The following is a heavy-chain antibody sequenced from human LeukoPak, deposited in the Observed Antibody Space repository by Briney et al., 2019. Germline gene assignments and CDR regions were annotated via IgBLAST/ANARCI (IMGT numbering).Heavy chain of an antibody. CDR2: IYYSGST. Sequence: SETLSLTCTVPGGSISSGDYYWSWIRQPPGKGLEWIGYIYYSGSTYYNPSLKSRVTISVDTSKNQFSLKLSSVTAADTAVYYCARGYYTTTVVKEDAFDIWGQGTMVTVSS. V-gene: IGHV4-30-4*01. D-gene: IGHD4-23*01. CDR3: ARGYYTTTVVKEDAFDI. CDR1: GGSISSGDYY. J-gene: IGHJ3*02.